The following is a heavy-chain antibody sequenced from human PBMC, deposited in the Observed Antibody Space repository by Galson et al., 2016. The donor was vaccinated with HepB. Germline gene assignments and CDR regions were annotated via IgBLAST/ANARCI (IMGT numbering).Heavy chain of an antibody. Sequence: SLRLSCAASAFTVSGTDMTWVRQSPGKGLEWVSLIYSGGITYYADSVKGSFSISRDLSKNLLYLQMNSLRAEDTAVYYCARVTPPCWFDPWGQGTLVTVSS. CDR2: IYSGGIT. J-gene: IGHJ5*02. D-gene: IGHD2-21*02. CDR3: ARVTPPCWFDP. CDR1: AFTVSGTD. V-gene: IGHV3-66*01.